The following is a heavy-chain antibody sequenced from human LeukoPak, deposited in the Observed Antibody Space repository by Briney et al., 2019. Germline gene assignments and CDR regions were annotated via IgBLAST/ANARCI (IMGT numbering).Heavy chain of an antibody. V-gene: IGHV4-34*01. CDR1: GGSFSGYY. Sequence: SETLSLTCAVYGGSFSGYYWSWIRQPPGKGLEWIGEVNHSGSTNYNPSLKSRVTISVDTSKNQFSLKLSSVTAADTAVYYCARGLPTERITMVRGVIKRTYYFGYWGQGTLVTVSS. D-gene: IGHD3-10*01. CDR3: ARGLPTERITMVRGVIKRTYYFGY. J-gene: IGHJ4*02. CDR2: VNHSGST.